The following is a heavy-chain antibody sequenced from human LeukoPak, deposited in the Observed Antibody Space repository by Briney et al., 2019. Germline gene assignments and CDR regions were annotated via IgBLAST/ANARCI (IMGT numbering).Heavy chain of an antibody. Sequence: GGSLRLSCAASGFALRSYWMNWIRQAPGKGLEWVANIKQDGSEKYYLDSVEGRFTISRDNAKNLLYLQMSNLRAEDTAVYYCAKPITITGATDGFDIWGQGAKVIVSS. CDR3: AKPITITGATDGFDI. CDR2: IKQDGSEK. V-gene: IGHV3-7*01. D-gene: IGHD5-12*01. CDR1: GFALRSYW. J-gene: IGHJ3*02.